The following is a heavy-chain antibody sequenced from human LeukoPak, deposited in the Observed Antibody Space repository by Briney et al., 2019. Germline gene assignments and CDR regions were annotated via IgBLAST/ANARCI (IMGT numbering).Heavy chain of an antibody. CDR2: ISSSSSYI. J-gene: IGHJ4*02. CDR3: ARDQEAVPAGDH. CDR1: GFTFSSYS. Sequence: GGSLRLSCAASGFTFSSYSMNWVRQAPGKGLEWVSSISSSSSYIYYADSVKGRFTISRDNAKNSLYLQMNSLRVEDTAVYYCARDQEAVPAGDHWGQGTLVIVSS. D-gene: IGHD6-19*01. V-gene: IGHV3-21*01.